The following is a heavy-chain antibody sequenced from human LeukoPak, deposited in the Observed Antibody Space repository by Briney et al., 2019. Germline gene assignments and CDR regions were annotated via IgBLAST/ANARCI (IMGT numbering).Heavy chain of an antibody. J-gene: IGHJ4*02. Sequence: KPSETLSLTCTVSGGSISSYYWSWIRRPPGKGLEWIGYIYYSGSTNYNPSLKSRVTMSVDTSKNQFSLKLSSVTAADTAVYYCAREEAYGGNGYWGQGTLVTVSS. CDR2: IYYSGST. V-gene: IGHV4-59*12. CDR1: GGSISSYY. CDR3: AREEAYGGNGY. D-gene: IGHD4-17*01.